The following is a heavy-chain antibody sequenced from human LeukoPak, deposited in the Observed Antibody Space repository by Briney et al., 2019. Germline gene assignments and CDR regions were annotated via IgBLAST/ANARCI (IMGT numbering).Heavy chain of an antibody. J-gene: IGHJ3*02. CDR1: GLSFSGYY. Sequence: PSGTLCLSCAVYGLSFSGYYWSWIRQPPGKGLEWIGEINHSGSTNYNLSMKSRVTISVDAYKNQFSLKLSSVTAAETAVYYCARGRDAFDIWGQGTLVTVSS. V-gene: IGHV4-34*01. CDR2: INHSGST. CDR3: ARGRDAFDI.